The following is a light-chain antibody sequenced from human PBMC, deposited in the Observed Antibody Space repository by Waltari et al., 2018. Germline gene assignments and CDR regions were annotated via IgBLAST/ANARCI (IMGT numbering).Light chain of an antibody. CDR2: AAS. V-gene: IGKV1-27*01. CDR1: QDISNS. J-gene: IGKJ1*01. CDR3: QKYNSAPPWT. Sequence: DFQMTQPPSSLSASVGDRVTLTCRARQDISNSFAWYQQKPGKVPKPLIYAASTLQSGVPSRFSGSGSGTDFTLTISSLQPEDVATYYCQKYNSAPPWTFGQGTKVEIK.